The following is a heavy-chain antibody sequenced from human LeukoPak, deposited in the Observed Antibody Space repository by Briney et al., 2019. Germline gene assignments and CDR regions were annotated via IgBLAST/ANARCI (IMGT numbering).Heavy chain of an antibody. CDR3: ARSYDSSGYPAEYFQH. CDR2: ISYDGSNK. V-gene: IGHV3-30-3*01. D-gene: IGHD3-22*01. Sequence: GGSLRLSCAASGFTFSSYAMTWVRQAPGKGLEWVAVISYDGSNKYYADSVKGRFTISRDNSKNTLYLQMNSLRAEDTAVYYCARSYDSSGYPAEYFQHWGQGTLVTVSS. J-gene: IGHJ1*01. CDR1: GFTFSSYA.